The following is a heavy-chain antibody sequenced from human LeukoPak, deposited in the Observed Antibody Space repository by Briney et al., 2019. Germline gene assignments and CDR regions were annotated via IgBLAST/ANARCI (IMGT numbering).Heavy chain of an antibody. Sequence: GRSLRLSCAASGFTFSSYGMHWVRQAPGKVLEWVAVIWKDGSNKNYADSVQGRFTVSRDDSKKTVFLQMNSLRDEDTAIYFCVRGKAGLDYWGQGTLVTVSS. D-gene: IGHD6-13*01. CDR3: VRGKAGLDY. J-gene: IGHJ4*02. CDR2: IWKDGSNK. CDR1: GFTFSSYG. V-gene: IGHV3-33*01.